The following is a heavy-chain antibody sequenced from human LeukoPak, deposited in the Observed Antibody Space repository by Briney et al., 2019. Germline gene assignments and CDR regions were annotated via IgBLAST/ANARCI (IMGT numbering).Heavy chain of an antibody. CDR2: MNPNSGNT. D-gene: IGHD1-26*01. CDR1: GYTFTSYD. V-gene: IGHV1-8*01. J-gene: IGHJ4*02. Sequence: ASVKVSCKASGYTFTSYDINWVRQATGQGLEWMGWMNPNSGNTGYAQKFQGRVTMTRNTSISTAYMELSSLGSEDTAVYYCATTGGELLPYYFDYWGQGTLVTVSS. CDR3: ATTGGELLPYYFDY.